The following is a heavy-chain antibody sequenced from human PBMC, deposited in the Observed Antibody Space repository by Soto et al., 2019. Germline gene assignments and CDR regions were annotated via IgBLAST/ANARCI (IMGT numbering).Heavy chain of an antibody. CDR3: ARGYSSSGGYFDY. CDR1: GFTFSSYG. V-gene: IGHV3-33*01. Sequence: QVQLVESGGGVVQPGRSLRLSCAASGFTFSSYGMHWVRQAPGTGLEWVAIIWYDGSNKYYADSVKGRFTISRDNSKNTLYLQMNSLRAEDTAVYYCARGYSSSGGYFDYWGQGTLVTFSS. D-gene: IGHD6-6*01. J-gene: IGHJ4*02. CDR2: IWYDGSNK.